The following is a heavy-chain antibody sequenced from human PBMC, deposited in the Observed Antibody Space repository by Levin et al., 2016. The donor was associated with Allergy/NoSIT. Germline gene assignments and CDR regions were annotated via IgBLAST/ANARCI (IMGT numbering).Heavy chain of an antibody. J-gene: IGHJ3*02. D-gene: IGHD5-18*01. V-gene: IGHV4-61*01. Sequence: GSLRLSCTVSGGSVSSGSYYWSWIRQPPGKGLEWIGYIYYSGSTNYNPSLKSRVTISVDTSKNQFSLKLSSVTAADTAVYYCARGTAMAEGDAFDIWGQGTMVTVSS. CDR1: GGSVSSGSYY. CDR2: IYYSGST. CDR3: ARGTAMAEGDAFDI.